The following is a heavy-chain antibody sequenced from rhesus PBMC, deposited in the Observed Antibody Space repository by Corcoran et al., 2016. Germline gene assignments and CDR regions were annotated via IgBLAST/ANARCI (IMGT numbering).Heavy chain of an antibody. CDR1: GAPISSYW. CDR2: INGNSGLT. V-gene: IGHV4-80*01. J-gene: IGHJ4*01. D-gene: IGHD4-29*01. Sequence: QVQLQESGPGLVKPSETRSLTCAVSGAPISSYWWSWSRQPPGKGLEWIGEINGNSGLTYYNPSLKSRVTISKDASKNQFSLKLSSVTAVDTAVYYCARDQLAGNYWGQGVLVTVSS. CDR3: ARDQLAGNY.